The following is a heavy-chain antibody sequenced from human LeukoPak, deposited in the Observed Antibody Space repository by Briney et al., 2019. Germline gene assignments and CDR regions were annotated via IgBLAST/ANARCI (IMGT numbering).Heavy chain of an antibody. CDR2: IYYSGST. Sequence: SETLSLTCTVSGGSISSSSYYWGWIRQPPGKGLEWIGSIYYSGSTYYNPSLKSRVTISVDTSKNQFSLKLSSVTAADTAVYYCARDSRWFGELACDYWGQGTLVTVSS. D-gene: IGHD3-10*01. CDR1: GGSISSSSYY. CDR3: ARDSRWFGELACDY. V-gene: IGHV4-39*07. J-gene: IGHJ4*02.